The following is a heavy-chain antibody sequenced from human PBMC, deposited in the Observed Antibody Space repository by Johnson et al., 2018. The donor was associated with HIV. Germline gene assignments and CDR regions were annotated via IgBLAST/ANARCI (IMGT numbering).Heavy chain of an antibody. CDR1: GFTFNDYV. Sequence: LGVSCAASGFTFNDYVMNWVRQAPGKGLEWVSGVNWNGGNTGYADSVKGRFIISRDNAKNSLYLQMNSLRAEDTALYFCAREELEPDVFDIWGQGTMVTVSS. CDR2: VNWNGGNT. V-gene: IGHV3-20*04. CDR3: AREELEPDVFDI. J-gene: IGHJ3*02. D-gene: IGHD1-1*01.